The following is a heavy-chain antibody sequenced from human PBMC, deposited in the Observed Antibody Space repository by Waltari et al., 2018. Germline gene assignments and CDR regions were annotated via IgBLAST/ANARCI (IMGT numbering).Heavy chain of an antibody. Sequence: QVQLVQSGAGVKKPGSSVKVSCKASGGTFSSYAISWVRQAPGQGLEWMGGTTPIFGTANDAQKFQGRVTITTDESTSTAYMELSSLRSEDTAVYYCAGMYCTNGVCEVYWFDPWGQGTLVTVSS. CDR3: AGMYCTNGVCEVYWFDP. CDR2: TTPIFGTA. D-gene: IGHD2-8*01. CDR1: GGTFSSYA. J-gene: IGHJ5*02. V-gene: IGHV1-69*05.